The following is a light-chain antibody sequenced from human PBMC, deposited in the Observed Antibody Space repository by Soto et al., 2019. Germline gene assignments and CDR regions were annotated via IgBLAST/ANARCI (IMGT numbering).Light chain of an antibody. CDR3: HQYCNTPYT. J-gene: IGKJ2*01. Sequence: DIVMTQSPDSLAVSPGERATINCKSSQSVSYTSNSKNLLAWYQQKPGQPPKLLIYWASTRESGVPDRFSGSGSGTDFTLTISSLQAEDVAVYYCHQYCNTPYTFGQGTKLEIK. V-gene: IGKV4-1*01. CDR2: WAS. CDR1: QSVSYTSNSKNL.